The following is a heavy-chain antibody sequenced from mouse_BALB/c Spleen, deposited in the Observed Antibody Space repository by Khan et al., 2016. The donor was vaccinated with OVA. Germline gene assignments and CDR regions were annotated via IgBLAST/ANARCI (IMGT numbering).Heavy chain of an antibody. CDR3: ASHLTGSFDY. Sequence: DVQLVESGGDLVKPGGSLKLSCAASGFTFSSYGMSLVRQTPDKRLEWVATISSGGDYTYYPDSVKGRFTISRDNAKNTLYLQMSSLKSEDTAMFYCASHLTGSFDYWGQGTLVTVSA. CDR1: GFTFSSYG. CDR2: ISSGGDYT. J-gene: IGHJ3*01. D-gene: IGHD4-1*01. V-gene: IGHV5-6*01.